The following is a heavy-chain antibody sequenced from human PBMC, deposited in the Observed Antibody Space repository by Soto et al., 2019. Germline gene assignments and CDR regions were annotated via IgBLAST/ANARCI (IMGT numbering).Heavy chain of an antibody. J-gene: IGHJ4*02. CDR1: GFTFSSYN. V-gene: IGHV3-21*01. CDR3: AKATGGYNYGGYFDY. D-gene: IGHD5-18*01. CDR2: FGVSIPYI. Sequence: EVQLVESGGGLVKPGGSLRLSCAASGFTFSSYNMNWVRQAPGKGLEWVSSFGVSIPYIYYADSVKGRFTISRDNAKNSLFLQVNSLRAEDTAVYYCAKATGGYNYGGYFDYWGQGSLVTVSS.